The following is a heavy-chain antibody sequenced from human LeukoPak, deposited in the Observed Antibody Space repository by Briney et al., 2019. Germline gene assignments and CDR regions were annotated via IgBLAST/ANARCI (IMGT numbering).Heavy chain of an antibody. V-gene: IGHV3-7*01. CDR2: IKEDGSEK. J-gene: IGHJ6*04. Sequence: GGSLRLSCAASGFTFSSIWISWVRQAPGRGREWVANIKEDGSEKYYVESVKGRFTISRDNAKNSLYLQMDSLRAEDTAVYYCARGPVWGKGTTVTVSS. CDR3: ARGPV. CDR1: GFTFSSIW.